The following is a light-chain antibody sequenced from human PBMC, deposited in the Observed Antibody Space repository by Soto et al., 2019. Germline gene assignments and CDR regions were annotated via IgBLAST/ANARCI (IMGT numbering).Light chain of an antibody. Sequence: IQMTQSPSTLSASVGDRVSITCRASQSISGWLAWYQQKPGKAPKLLINKASSLESEVPSRFSGSGSGTEFTLTISSLQPDDFATYYCQHFNSYPWTFGQGTRLEIK. CDR3: QHFNSYPWT. J-gene: IGKJ5*01. CDR2: KAS. CDR1: QSISGW. V-gene: IGKV1-5*03.